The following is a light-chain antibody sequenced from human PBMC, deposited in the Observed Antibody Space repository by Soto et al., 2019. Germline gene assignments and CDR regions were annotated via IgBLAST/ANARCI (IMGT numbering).Light chain of an antibody. CDR2: AAS. CDR3: HQLNSYPSIT. Sequence: DIQLTQSPSFLSASVGDRVTITCRASQDISSYLAWYQQKPGKAPKLLIYAASTLQSGVPSRFSGSGSGTEFTLTISSLQPEDFATYYCHQLNSYPSITFGQGTRLEIK. V-gene: IGKV1-9*01. J-gene: IGKJ5*01. CDR1: QDISSY.